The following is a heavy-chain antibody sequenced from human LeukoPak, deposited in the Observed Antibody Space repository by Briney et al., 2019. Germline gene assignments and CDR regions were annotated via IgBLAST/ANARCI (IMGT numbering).Heavy chain of an antibody. J-gene: IGHJ3*02. CDR1: GGSVSSGSYY. CDR2: IYYSGST. V-gene: IGHV4-61*01. CDR3: VRGYFDSSGHRFDI. Sequence: PSETLSLTCAVSGGSVSSGSYYWSWIRQPPGKGLEWIGYIYYSGSTNYNPSLKSRVTISVDTSKNQFSLKLSSVTAADTAVYYCVRGYFDSSGHRFDIWGQGTMVTVSS. D-gene: IGHD3-22*01.